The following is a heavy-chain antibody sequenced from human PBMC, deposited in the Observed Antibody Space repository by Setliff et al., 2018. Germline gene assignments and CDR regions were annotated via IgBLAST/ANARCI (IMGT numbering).Heavy chain of an antibody. CDR1: GFTFSSYW. CDR2: IKQDGSEK. CDR3: STRTVAARSLDT. J-gene: IGHJ5*02. Sequence: GGSLRLSCAASGFTFSSYWMSWVRQAPGKGLEWVSNIKQDGSEKHYVDSVKGRFTISRDNAKNSLYLQLTSLRAEDTAVYYCSTRTVAARSLDTWGQGTLVTVSS. D-gene: IGHD6-13*01. V-gene: IGHV3-7*01.